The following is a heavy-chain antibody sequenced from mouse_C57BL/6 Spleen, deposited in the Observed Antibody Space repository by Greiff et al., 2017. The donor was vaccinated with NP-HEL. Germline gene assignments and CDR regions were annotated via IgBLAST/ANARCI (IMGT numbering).Heavy chain of an antibody. J-gene: IGHJ3*01. CDR1: GYSITSGYY. V-gene: IGHV3-6*01. CDR2: ISYDGSN. CDR3: ARGGYDYEGFAY. Sequence: EVKLVESGPGLVKPSQSLSLTCSVTGYSITSGYYWNWIRQFPGNKLEWMGYISYDGSNNYNPSLKNRISITRDTSKNQFFLKLNSVTTEDTATYYCARGGYDYEGFAYWGQGTLVTVSA. D-gene: IGHD2-4*01.